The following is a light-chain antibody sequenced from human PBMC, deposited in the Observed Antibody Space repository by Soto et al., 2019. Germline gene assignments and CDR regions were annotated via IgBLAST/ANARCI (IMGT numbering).Light chain of an antibody. J-gene: IGKJ4*01. Sequence: EIVLTQSPATLSLSPGERATLSCRASQSVSSYLAWYQQKPGQAPRLLIYDASNRATGIPARFSGSGSGTDFSLSISSLEPEEFAVYYCQQRVNCPSPGFGGGTKVEIK. CDR1: QSVSSY. CDR2: DAS. CDR3: QQRVNCPSPG. V-gene: IGKV3-11*01.